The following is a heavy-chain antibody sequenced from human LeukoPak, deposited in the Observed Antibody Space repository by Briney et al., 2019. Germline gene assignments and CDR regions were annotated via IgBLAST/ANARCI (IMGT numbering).Heavy chain of an antibody. V-gene: IGHV1-46*01. CDR3: ASPNGRTTSPNHFYYLDV. CDR1: GYPFSAYY. J-gene: IGHJ6*03. CDR2: INPNGGST. D-gene: IGHD1-7*01. Sequence: ASVKVSCKASGYPFSAYYMHWVRQAPGQGLEWMGIINPNGGSTGYAQKFQGRVTMTRDMSTSTVYMEMSSLTSEDTAVYYCASPNGRTTSPNHFYYLDVWGKGTTVTVSS.